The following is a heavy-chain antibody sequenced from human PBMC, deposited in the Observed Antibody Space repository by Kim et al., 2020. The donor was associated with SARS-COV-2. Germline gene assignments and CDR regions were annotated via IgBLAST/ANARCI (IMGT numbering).Heavy chain of an antibody. J-gene: IGHJ4*02. D-gene: IGHD1-1*01. CDR3: ARDVEVSPGPSIPDLDPYFDY. CDR1: GYSFSRYA. CDR2: INTNTGNP. Sequence: ASVKVSCKASGYSFSRYALNWVRQAPGQGLEWMGWINTNTGNPTYAQGFTGRFVFFLDTSVSTAYLQISSLKADDTAVYYCARDVEVSPGPSIPDLDPYFDYWGQGTLVTVSS. V-gene: IGHV7-4-1*02.